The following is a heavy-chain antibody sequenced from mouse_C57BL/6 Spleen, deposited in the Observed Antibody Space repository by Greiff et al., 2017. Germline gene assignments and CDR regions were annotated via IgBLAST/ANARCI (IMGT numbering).Heavy chain of an antibody. Sequence: DVKLQESGGDLVKPGGSLKLSCAASGFTFSSYGMSWVRQTPDKRLEWVATISSGGSYTYYPDSVKGRFTISRDNAKNTLYLQMSSLKSEDTAMYYCARHNYLPYYFDYWGQGTTLTVSS. V-gene: IGHV5-6*02. J-gene: IGHJ2*01. CDR3: ARHNYLPYYFDY. CDR1: GFTFSSYG. D-gene: IGHD5-5*01. CDR2: ISSGGSYT.